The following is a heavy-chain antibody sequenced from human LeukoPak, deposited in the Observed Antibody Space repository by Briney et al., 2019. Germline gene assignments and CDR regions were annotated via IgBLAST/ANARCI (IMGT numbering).Heavy chain of an antibody. J-gene: IGHJ6*02. CDR2: INPNSGGT. D-gene: IGHD6-13*01. CDR1: GYTFTGYY. Sequence: ASVNVSCKASGYTFTGYYMHWVRQAPGQGLEWMGWINPNSGGTNYAQKFQGWVTMTRDTSISTAYMELSRLRSDDTAVYYCVRGIAAADDYYYGMDVWGQGTTVTVSS. CDR3: VRGIAAADDYYYGMDV. V-gene: IGHV1-2*04.